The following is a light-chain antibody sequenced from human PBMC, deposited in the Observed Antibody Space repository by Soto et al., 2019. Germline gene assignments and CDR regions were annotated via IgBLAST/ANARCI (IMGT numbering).Light chain of an antibody. J-gene: IGLJ1*01. CDR2: EVS. CDR3: SSYTATNSLYV. Sequence: QSALTQPRSVSGSPGHSVTLSCTGTSSDVGGYNYISWYQQHPGEAPKLMIFEVSIRPSGISTRFSGSKSGNTASLTISGLQPEDEADYYCSSYTATNSLYVFGTGTKLTVL. CDR1: SSDVGGYNY. V-gene: IGLV2-14*01.